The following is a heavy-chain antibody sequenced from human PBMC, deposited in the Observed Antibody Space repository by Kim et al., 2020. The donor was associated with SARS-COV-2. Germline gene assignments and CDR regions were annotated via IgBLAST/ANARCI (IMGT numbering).Heavy chain of an antibody. CDR3: ARGPPLGSGWYPPDY. V-gene: IGHV3-13*01. CDR2: IGTASDT. J-gene: IGHJ4*02. CDR1: GFTFSSYD. D-gene: IGHD6-19*01. Sequence: GGSLRLSCAASGFTFSSYDMHWVRQATGKGLEWVSAIGTASDTYYPGSVKGRFTISRENAKNSLYLQMNSLRAGDTAVYYCARGPPLGSGWYPPDYWGQGTLVTVSS.